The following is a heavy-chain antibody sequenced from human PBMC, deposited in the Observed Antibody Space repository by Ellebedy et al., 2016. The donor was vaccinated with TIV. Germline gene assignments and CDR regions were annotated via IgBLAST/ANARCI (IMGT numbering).Heavy chain of an antibody. CDR2: IIGTGSTT. J-gene: IGHJ3*02. CDR1: GFTFDMYS. V-gene: IGHV3-48*02. Sequence: GESLKIXCAASGFTFDMYSMNWVRQAAGKGLEWISFIIGTGSTTYYADSVRGRFTVSRDNAKNSLYLQMNSLRDEDTALYYCARRGNYLGDAFDMWGHGAVVIVSS. D-gene: IGHD1-26*01. CDR3: ARRGNYLGDAFDM.